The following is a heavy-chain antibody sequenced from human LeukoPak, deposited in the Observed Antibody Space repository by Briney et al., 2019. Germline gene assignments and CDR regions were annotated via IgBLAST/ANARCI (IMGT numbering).Heavy chain of an antibody. J-gene: IGHJ5*02. CDR2: MNPNSGNT. CDR1: GGTFSSYA. V-gene: IGHV1-8*03. D-gene: IGHD2-15*01. Sequence: ASVKVSCKASGGTFSSYAINWVRQATGQGLEWMGWMNPNSGNTGYAQKFQGRVTITRNTSISTAYMELSSLRSEDTAVYYCARDQRYCSGSTCYTRFDPWGQGTLVTVSS. CDR3: ARDQRYCSGSTCYTRFDP.